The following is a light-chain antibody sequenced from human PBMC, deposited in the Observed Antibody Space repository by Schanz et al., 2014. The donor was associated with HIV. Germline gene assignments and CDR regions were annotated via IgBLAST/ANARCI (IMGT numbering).Light chain of an antibody. V-gene: IGLV1-40*01. CDR2: ANT. J-gene: IGLJ2*01. Sequence: QSVLTQPPSVSGAPGQRVTISCTGTRSNIGTGFDVHWYQLLPGTAPKVLIFANTHRPSGVPDRFSGSKSGTSASLAITGLQAEDEADYYCATCDITLNGPVFGGGTKLPVL. CDR3: ATCDITLNGPV. CDR1: RSNIGTGFD.